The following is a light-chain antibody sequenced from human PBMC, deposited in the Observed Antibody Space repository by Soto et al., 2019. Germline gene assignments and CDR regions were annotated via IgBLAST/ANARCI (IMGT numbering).Light chain of an antibody. CDR2: GAS. CDR3: LQPNSYPYT. J-gene: IGKJ2*01. Sequence: DIQMTQSPSVVSASVGDTVTVTCRASQGITTFLAWFRQRPGRVPERLIYGASGLQSRVPSRFSGRGSGTEFALTISSLQPADFGIYYCLQPNSYPYTFGPGTQLQIK. CDR1: QGITTF. V-gene: IGKV1-17*03.